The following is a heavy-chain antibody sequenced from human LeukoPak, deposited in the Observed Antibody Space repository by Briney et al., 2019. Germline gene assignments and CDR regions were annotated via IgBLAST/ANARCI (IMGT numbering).Heavy chain of an antibody. CDR3: ARDKEDYGDYVAY. V-gene: IGHV3-30-3*01. CDR1: GFTFSSYA. J-gene: IGHJ4*02. Sequence: SGGSLRLSCAASGFTFSSYAMHWVRQAPGKGLEWVAVISYDGSNKYYADSVKGRFTISRDNSKNTLYLQMNSLRAEDTAVYYCARDKEDYGDYVAYWGQGTLVTVSS. D-gene: IGHD4-17*01. CDR2: ISYDGSNK.